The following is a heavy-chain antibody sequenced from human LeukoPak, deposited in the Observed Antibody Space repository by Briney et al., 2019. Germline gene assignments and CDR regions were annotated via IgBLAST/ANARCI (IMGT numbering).Heavy chain of an antibody. CDR2: INWDGAST. Sequence: GGSLRLSCAASGFRFDDYSMNWVRHVPGKGLEWVAGINWDGASTGYGGSMKGRFTISRDNGKNSLYLQMNSLRVEDTAVYYCGRVHCSTSSCYDYYDYYMDVSGEGTTVTVSS. CDR3: GRVHCSTSSCYDYYDYYMDV. CDR1: GFRFDDYS. J-gene: IGHJ6*03. V-gene: IGHV3-20*04. D-gene: IGHD2-2*01.